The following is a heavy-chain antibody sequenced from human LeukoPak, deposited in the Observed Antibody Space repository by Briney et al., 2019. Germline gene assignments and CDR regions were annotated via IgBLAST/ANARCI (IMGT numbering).Heavy chain of an antibody. CDR3: TRDLVTVTKGFDI. Sequence: SETLSLTCAVSAASFSSHYWTWIRQSPGKGLEWIGYISYIGSTNYNPSLKSRVTISIDTSRNQFSLKLRSVTAADTAVYYCTRDLVTVTKGFDIWGQGTMVSVSS. CDR1: AASFSSHY. D-gene: IGHD4-17*01. J-gene: IGHJ3*02. V-gene: IGHV4-59*11. CDR2: ISYIGST.